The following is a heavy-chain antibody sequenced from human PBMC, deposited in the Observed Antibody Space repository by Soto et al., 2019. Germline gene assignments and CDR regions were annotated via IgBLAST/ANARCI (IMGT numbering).Heavy chain of an antibody. V-gene: IGHV3-23*01. Sequence: GGSLRLSCAASGFTFSSYAISWVRQAPGKGLEWVSAISGSGGSTYYADSVRGRFTISRDNSKNTLYLQMNSLRAEDTAVYYCAKEGRQLWSYYYYGMDVWGQGTTVTVSS. J-gene: IGHJ6*02. CDR3: AKEGRQLWSYYYYGMDV. CDR2: ISGSGGST. D-gene: IGHD5-18*01. CDR1: GFTFSSYA.